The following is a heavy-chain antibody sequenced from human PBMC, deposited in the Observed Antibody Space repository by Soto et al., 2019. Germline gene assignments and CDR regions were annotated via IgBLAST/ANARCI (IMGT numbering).Heavy chain of an antibody. CDR2: ISSISSYI. D-gene: IGHD3-22*01. J-gene: IGHJ3*02. Sequence: RQAPLYVLDWVLSISSISSYIYYADQVKGRFTISRDNAKNFLYLQMNSLRDEDTAVYYCARTYYYDSSGGPVVFVIWG. V-gene: IGHV3-21*01. CDR3: ARTYYYDSSGGPVVFVI.